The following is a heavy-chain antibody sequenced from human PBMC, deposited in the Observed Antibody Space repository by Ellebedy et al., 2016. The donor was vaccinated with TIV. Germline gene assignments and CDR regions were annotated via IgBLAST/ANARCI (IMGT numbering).Heavy chain of an antibody. V-gene: IGHV3-7*04. Sequence: GESLKISCAASGFTFSSYAMSWVRQAPGKGLEWVANINQVGSEKYYVESVKGRFTISRDNVKNLLYLQMNSLRVEDTAVYYCARARIDYWGQGTLVSVSS. CDR3: ARARIDY. CDR2: INQVGSEK. J-gene: IGHJ4*02. CDR1: GFTFSSYA.